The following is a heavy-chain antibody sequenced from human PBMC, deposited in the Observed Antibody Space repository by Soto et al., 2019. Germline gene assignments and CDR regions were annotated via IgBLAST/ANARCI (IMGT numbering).Heavy chain of an antibody. CDR2: INSDGSST. CDR1: GFTFSSYW. J-gene: IGHJ4*02. CDR3: ARGPLTYYYDSSGYWALGY. V-gene: IGHV3-74*01. Sequence: LRLSCAASGFTFSSYWMHWVRQAPWKGLVWVSRINSDGSSTSYADSVKGRFTISRDNAKNTLYLQMNSLRAEDTAVYYCARGPLTYYYDSSGYWALGYWGQGTLVTVSS. D-gene: IGHD3-22*01.